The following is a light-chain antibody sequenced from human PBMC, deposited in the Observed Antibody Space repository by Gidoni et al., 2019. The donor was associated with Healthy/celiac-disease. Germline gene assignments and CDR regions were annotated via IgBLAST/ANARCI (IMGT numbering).Light chain of an antibody. J-gene: IGKJ4*01. V-gene: IGKV1-9*01. Sequence: DIQSTQSPSFLSASVGDRVTITCRASQGISSYLAWYQQKPGKAPKLLIYAASTLQSGVPSRFSGSGSGTEFTLTISSLQPEDFATYYCQQLNSYLALTFGGGTKVEIK. CDR1: QGISSY. CDR2: AAS. CDR3: QQLNSYLALT.